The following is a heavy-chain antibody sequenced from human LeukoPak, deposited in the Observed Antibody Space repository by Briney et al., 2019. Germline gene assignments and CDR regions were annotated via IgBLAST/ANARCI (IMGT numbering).Heavy chain of an antibody. CDR3: AKNPPLASRVVVIFFDY. V-gene: IGHV3-74*01. D-gene: IGHD3-22*01. CDR1: GFTFSSYW. Sequence: GGSLRLSCAASGFTFSSYWMHWVRQAPGKGLVWVSRIKSDGTSTSYADSVKGRFTVSRDIAKNTLFLQMNSLRAEDTAVYYCAKNPPLASRVVVIFFDYWGQGTLVTVSS. J-gene: IGHJ4*02. CDR2: IKSDGTST.